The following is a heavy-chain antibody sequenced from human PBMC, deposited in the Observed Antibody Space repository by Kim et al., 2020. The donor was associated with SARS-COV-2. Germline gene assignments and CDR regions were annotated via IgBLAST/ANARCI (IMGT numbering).Heavy chain of an antibody. CDR1: GGSISSGGYY. D-gene: IGHD3-22*01. Sequence: SETLSLTCTVSGGSISSGGYYWSWIRQHPGKGLEWIGYIYYSGSTYYNPSLKSRVTISVDTSKNQFSLKLSSVTAAATAVCYCARAPGLGTMVVVVTHFDYWGQGTLVTVSS. CDR2: IYYSGST. CDR3: ARAPGLGTMVVVVTHFDY. V-gene: IGHV4-31*03. J-gene: IGHJ4*02.